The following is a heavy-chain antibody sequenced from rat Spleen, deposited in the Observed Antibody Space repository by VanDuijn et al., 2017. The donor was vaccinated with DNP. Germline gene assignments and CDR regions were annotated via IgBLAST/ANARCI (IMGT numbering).Heavy chain of an antibody. CDR3: ARDGSFDY. J-gene: IGHJ2*01. D-gene: IGHD1-12*02. CDR1: GFSLTSNS. V-gene: IGHV2-15*01. Sequence: QVQLKESGPGLVQPSQTLSLTCTVSGFSLTSNSVSWVRQPPGKGLEWMGTMWSGGTTDYNPTLKSRLSISRDTSKSQFFLKMNSLQTEDTATYYCARDGSFDYWGQGVMVTVSS. CDR2: MWSGGTT.